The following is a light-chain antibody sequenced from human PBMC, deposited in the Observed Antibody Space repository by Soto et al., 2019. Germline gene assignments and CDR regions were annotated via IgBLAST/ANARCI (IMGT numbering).Light chain of an antibody. CDR1: QSIVTSY. J-gene: IGKJ4*01. CDR2: GAS. Sequence: EIVLTQSPGTLSLSPGERAALFCRASQSIVTSYLAWYQQKPGQAPRLLIYGASSRATGIPDRFSGGGSGTDFTLTITRLEPEDFAVYYCQQYANSFTFGGGTKVDVK. V-gene: IGKV3-20*01. CDR3: QQYANSFT.